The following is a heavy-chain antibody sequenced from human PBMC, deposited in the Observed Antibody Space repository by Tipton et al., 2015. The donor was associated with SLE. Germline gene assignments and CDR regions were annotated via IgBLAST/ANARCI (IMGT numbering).Heavy chain of an antibody. CDR1: GFTFSDYY. Sequence: SLRLSCAASGFTFSDYYMSWIRQAPGKGLEWVSYISSSSSYTNYADSVKGRFTISRDNSKNTLYLQMNSLRAEDTAVYYCARLELTREYYFDYWGQGTLVTVSS. CDR3: ARLELTREYYFDY. J-gene: IGHJ4*02. D-gene: IGHD3-10*01. V-gene: IGHV3-11*03. CDR2: ISSSSSYT.